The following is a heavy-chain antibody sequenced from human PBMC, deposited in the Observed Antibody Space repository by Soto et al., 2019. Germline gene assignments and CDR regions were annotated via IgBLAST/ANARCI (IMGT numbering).Heavy chain of an antibody. CDR3: AEDLEMATIYSQH. Sequence: EVQLLESGGDLVQPGGSLRLSCAASGFTFSSYAMSWVRQAPGKGLEWVSAISGSGGSTYYADSVKGRFTISRDNSKNTLYLQMNSLRAEDTAVYYCAEDLEMATIYSQHWGQGTLVTVSS. CDR2: ISGSGGST. J-gene: IGHJ1*01. V-gene: IGHV3-23*01. CDR1: GFTFSSYA. D-gene: IGHD5-12*01.